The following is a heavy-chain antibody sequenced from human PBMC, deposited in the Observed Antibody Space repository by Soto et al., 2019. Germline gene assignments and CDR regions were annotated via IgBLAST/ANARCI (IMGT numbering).Heavy chain of an antibody. CDR1: GFTFSSYS. CDR2: ISSSSSYI. CDR3: ARVLSSPRGYRMVL. Sequence: GGSLRLSCAASGFTFSSYSMNWVRQAPGKGLEWVSSISSSSSYIYYADSVKGRSTISRDNAKNSLYLQMNSLRAEDTAVYYCARVLSSPRGYRMVLCCQATTFSVS. V-gene: IGHV3-21*01. J-gene: IGHJ6*02. D-gene: IGHD6-19*01.